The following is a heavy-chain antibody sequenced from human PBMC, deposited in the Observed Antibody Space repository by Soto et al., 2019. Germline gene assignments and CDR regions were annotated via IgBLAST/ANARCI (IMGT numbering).Heavy chain of an antibody. CDR1: DDSISSTSYY. CDR2: IYYSGNT. Sequence: HLQLQESGPGLVKPSETLSLTCTVSDDSISSTSYYWGWIRQPPGKGLEWFGSIYYSGNTYYNPSLENRVTLSVDLSKNQFSRRLSSVTAADTAVYYCARHGDYSDDPSYLSFDYWGQGALVTVSA. V-gene: IGHV4-39*01. D-gene: IGHD2-21*02. J-gene: IGHJ4*02. CDR3: ARHGDYSDDPSYLSFDY.